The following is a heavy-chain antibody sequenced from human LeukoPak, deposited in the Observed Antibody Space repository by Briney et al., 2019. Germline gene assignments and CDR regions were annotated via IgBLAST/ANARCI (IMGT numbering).Heavy chain of an antibody. D-gene: IGHD6-19*01. CDR3: ATTYSSVTIDY. CDR2: FDPEDSET. J-gene: IGHJ6*04. CDR1: GYTLTELS. V-gene: IGHV1-24*01. Sequence: ASVKVSCKVSGYTLTELSMHWVRQAPGKGLEWMGGFDPEDSETIYAQKFQGRVTMTEGTSTDTAYMELSSLRSEDTAVYYCATTYSSVTIDYWGKGTTVTVSS.